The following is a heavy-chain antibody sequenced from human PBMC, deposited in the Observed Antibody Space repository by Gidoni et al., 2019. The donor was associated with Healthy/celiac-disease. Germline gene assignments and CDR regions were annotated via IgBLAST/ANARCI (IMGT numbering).Heavy chain of an antibody. CDR2: IYYSGST. V-gene: IGHV4-39*01. CDR3: ARHLLYSGSYTGQIDY. CDR1: GGSISRSRYY. D-gene: IGHD1-26*01. Sequence: QLQLQESGPGLVKPSETLSLTCTVSGGSISRSRYYWGWIRQPPGKGLEWIGSIYYSGSTYYNPSLKSRVTISVDTSKNQFSLKLSSVTAADTAVYYCARHLLYSGSYTGQIDYWGQGTLVTVSS. J-gene: IGHJ4*02.